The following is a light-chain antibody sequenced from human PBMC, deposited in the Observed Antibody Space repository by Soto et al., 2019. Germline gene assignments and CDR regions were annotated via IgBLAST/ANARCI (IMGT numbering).Light chain of an antibody. CDR3: SSFSSTSTII. CDR1: SSDVGGYNY. V-gene: IGLV2-14*01. J-gene: IGLJ2*01. CDR2: EVS. Sequence: QSALTQPASVSGSPGQSITISCTGTSSDVGGYNYVSWYQHHPGRVPKPMIFEVSDRPSGVSNRFSGSKSGNTAYLTISGLQAEDEADYYCSSFSSTSTIIFGGGTKLTVL.